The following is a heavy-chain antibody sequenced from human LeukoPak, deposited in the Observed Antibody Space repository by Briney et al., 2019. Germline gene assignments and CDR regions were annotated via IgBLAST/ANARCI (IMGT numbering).Heavy chain of an antibody. CDR1: GYTFTSYY. D-gene: IGHD3-22*01. V-gene: IGHV1-46*01. CDR2: INPSGGST. J-gene: IGHJ4*02. Sequence: PSVKVFCKASGYTFTSYYMHWVRQAPGQGLEWMGIINPSGGSTSYAQKFQGRVTMTRDMSTSTVYMELSSLRSEDTAVYYCAKDPKRISSGYYFDYWGQGTLVTVSS. CDR3: AKDPKRISSGYYFDY.